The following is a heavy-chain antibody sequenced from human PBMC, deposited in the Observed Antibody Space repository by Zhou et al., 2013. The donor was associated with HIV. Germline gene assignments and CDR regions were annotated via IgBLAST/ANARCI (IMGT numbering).Heavy chain of an antibody. CDR1: GYTFTNYG. D-gene: IGHD1-26*01. V-gene: IGHV1-18*01. Sequence: QVQLLQSGSEMKKPGASVKVSCKTSGYTFTNYGISWVRQAPGQGLEWLGSISSYTGDTNYAQRLQGRVTMTTDTSTSTAYMELRTLRSDDTAVYYCARDHSTTEWEKPCWWFDPWGQGTLVIVSS. CDR3: ARDHSTTEWEKPCWWFDP. J-gene: IGHJ5*02. CDR2: ISSYTGDT.